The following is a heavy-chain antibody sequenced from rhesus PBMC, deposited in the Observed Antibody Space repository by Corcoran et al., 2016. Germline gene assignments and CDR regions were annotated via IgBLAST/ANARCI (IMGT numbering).Heavy chain of an antibody. J-gene: IGHJ4*01. Sequence: QVTLKESGPALVKPTQTLTLTCTFSGFSPSISGMGVGWIRQPPGKALEWLASIYWDDDKYYSTSLKSRLTISKDTSKNQVVLTMTHMDPVDTATYFCARLRGSGSWNWNYFDYWGQGVLVTVSS. CDR1: GFSPSISGMG. CDR2: IYWDDDK. D-gene: IGHD6-25*01. CDR3: ARLRGSGSWNWNYFDY. V-gene: IGHV2S1*01.